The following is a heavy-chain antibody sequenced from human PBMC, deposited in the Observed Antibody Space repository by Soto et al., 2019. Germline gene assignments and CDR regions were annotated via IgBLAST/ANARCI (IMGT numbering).Heavy chain of an antibody. J-gene: IGHJ4*02. CDR1: GFPFGRAW. D-gene: IGHD1-26*01. Sequence: EVRLVESGGGLVKPGEFLRLSCAASGFPFGRAWMSWVRQAPGRGLEWVGRIRSKPDGGTLEYAAPVKGRFTISRDDSMNMLYLQMNSLETDDTAVYYCSTELGSNSANPLTYWGQGTLVTVSS. CDR3: STELGSNSANPLTY. V-gene: IGHV3-15*07. CDR2: IRSKPDGGTL.